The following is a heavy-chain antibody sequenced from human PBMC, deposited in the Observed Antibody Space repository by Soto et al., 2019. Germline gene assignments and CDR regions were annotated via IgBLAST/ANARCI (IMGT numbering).Heavy chain of an antibody. V-gene: IGHV4-30-4*02. CDR3: ARDSLRGYDSSGFYS. CDR2: IYYSGST. CDR1: GGSISSGAYY. J-gene: IGHJ4*02. D-gene: IGHD3-22*01. Sequence: SETLSLTCTVSGGSISSGAYYWSWVRQLPGRALEWIGYIYYSGSTYYNPSLMTRLTISVDTSTNTVFLELRSLKSDDTAIYYCARDSLRGYDSSGFYSWGQGTMVTVSS.